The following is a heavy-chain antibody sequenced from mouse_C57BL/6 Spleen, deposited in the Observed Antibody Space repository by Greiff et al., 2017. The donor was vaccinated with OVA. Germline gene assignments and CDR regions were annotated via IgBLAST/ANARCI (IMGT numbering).Heavy chain of an antibody. D-gene: IGHD2-4*01. V-gene: IGHV1-69*01. Sequence: QVQLQQSGAELVMPGASVKLSCKASGYTFTSYWMHWVKQRPGQGLEWIGEIDPSDSYTNYNQKFKGKSTLTVDKSSSTAYMQLSTLTSEDSAVYYCARRTLYYDGAMDYWGQGTSVTVSS. CDR1: GYTFTSYW. CDR2: IDPSDSYT. CDR3: ARRTLYYDGAMDY. J-gene: IGHJ4*01.